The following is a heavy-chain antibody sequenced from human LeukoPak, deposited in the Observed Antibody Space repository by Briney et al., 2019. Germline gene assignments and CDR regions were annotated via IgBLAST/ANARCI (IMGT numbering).Heavy chain of an antibody. CDR1: GGSISSGDYY. Sequence: SQTLSLTCTVSGGSISSGDYYWSWIRQPPGKGLEWIGYIYYSGSTYYNPSLKSRVTISVDTSKNQFSLKLSSVTAADTAVYYCARVGPAAGNYYDFWSGYYTDAFDIWGQGTMVTASS. CDR3: ARVGPAAGNYYDFWSGYYTDAFDI. CDR2: IYYSGST. J-gene: IGHJ3*02. V-gene: IGHV4-30-4*01. D-gene: IGHD3-3*01.